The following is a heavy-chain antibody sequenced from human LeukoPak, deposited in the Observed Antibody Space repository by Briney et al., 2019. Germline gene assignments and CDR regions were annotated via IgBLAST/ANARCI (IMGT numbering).Heavy chain of an antibody. Sequence: ASVKVSCKASGYTFINYGVSWVRQAPGQGLECMGLISAYNGKTNYAQKLQGRVTLTTDTSTSTAYMELRSLRSDDTAVYYYARGYYYDSSGYYPDDHWGQGTLVTVSS. V-gene: IGHV1-18*01. J-gene: IGHJ4*02. CDR1: GYTFINYG. D-gene: IGHD3-22*01. CDR2: ISAYNGKT. CDR3: ARGYYYDSSGYYPDDH.